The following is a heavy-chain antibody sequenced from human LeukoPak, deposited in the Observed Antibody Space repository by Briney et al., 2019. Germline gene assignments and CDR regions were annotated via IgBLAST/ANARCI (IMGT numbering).Heavy chain of an antibody. J-gene: IGHJ4*01. Sequence: PGGSLRLSCAASGFTFSGYSMDWVRQAPGKGLEWVSYISSSSNTIYYADSVKGRFTVSRDNAKNSLHLQMNSLRAEDTAVYYCARDFRGWGYLDYWGHGTLVTVSS. CDR2: ISSSSNTI. CDR3: ARDFRGWGYLDY. CDR1: GFTFSGYS. D-gene: IGHD3-16*01. V-gene: IGHV3-48*01.